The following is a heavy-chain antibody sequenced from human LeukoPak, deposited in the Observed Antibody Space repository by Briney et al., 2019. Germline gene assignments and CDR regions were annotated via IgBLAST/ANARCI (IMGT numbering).Heavy chain of an antibody. D-gene: IGHD3-10*01. CDR1: GFPFSSYA. CDR3: ARDEGGEYYYGSGSYNY. V-gene: IGHV3-21*01. Sequence: PGGSLRLSCAASGFPFSSYAMNWVRQAPGKGLEWVSSISSSSSYIYYADSVKGRFTISRDNAKNSLYLQMNSLRAEDTAVYYCARDEGGEYYYGSGSYNYWGQGTLVTVSS. J-gene: IGHJ4*02. CDR2: ISSSSSYI.